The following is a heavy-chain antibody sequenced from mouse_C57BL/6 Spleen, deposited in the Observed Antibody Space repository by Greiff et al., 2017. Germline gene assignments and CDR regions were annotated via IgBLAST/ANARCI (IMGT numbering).Heavy chain of an antibody. CDR1: GYSFTDYN. J-gene: IGHJ4*01. V-gene: IGHV1-39*01. CDR3: ARKIYYDYDRAMDY. D-gene: IGHD2-4*01. Sequence: EVKLQESGPELVKPGASVKISCKASGYSFTDYNMNWVKQSNGKSLEWIGVINPNYGTTSYNQKFKGKATLTVDQSSSTAYMQLNSLTSEDSAVYYCARKIYYDYDRAMDYWGQGTSVTVSS. CDR2: INPNYGTT.